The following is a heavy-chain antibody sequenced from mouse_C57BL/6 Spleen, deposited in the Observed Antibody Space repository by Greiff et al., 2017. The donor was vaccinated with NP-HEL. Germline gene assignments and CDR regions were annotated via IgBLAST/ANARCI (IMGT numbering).Heavy chain of an antibody. Sequence: VQLQQPGTELVKPGASVKLSCKASGYTFTSYWMHWVKQRPGQGLEWIGNINPSNGGTNYNEKFKSKATLTVDKSSSTAYMQLSSLTSEDSAVYYCARGGVYEYDSYWSFDVWGTGTTVTVSS. CDR3: ARGGVYEYDSYWSFDV. J-gene: IGHJ1*03. V-gene: IGHV1-53*01. CDR2: INPSNGGT. D-gene: IGHD2-4*01. CDR1: GYTFTSYW.